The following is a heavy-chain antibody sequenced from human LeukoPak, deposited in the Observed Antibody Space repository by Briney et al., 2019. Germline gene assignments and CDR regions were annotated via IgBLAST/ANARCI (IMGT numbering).Heavy chain of an antibody. Sequence: GRSLRLSCAASGFTFSNYGMHWVRQVPGKGLEWVAAIWFDGIRKYYADSVKGRFTISRDNSKNTLYLQMNSLRTDDTAVYYCARESPACGEDCYFDYWGQGTLVTVSS. CDR2: IWFDGIRK. J-gene: IGHJ4*02. D-gene: IGHD2-21*02. CDR1: GFTFSNYG. V-gene: IGHV3-33*01. CDR3: ARESPACGEDCYFDY.